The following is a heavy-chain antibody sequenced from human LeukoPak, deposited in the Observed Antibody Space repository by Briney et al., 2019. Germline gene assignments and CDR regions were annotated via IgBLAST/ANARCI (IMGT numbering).Heavy chain of an antibody. CDR3: ARVGYRYHFDY. D-gene: IGHD3-16*02. CDR1: GGSISSYD. V-gene: IGHV4-4*07. CDR2: FYTSGST. J-gene: IGHJ4*02. Sequence: SETLSLTCTVSGGSISSYDWSWIRQPAGKGLEWIGRFYTSGSTNYNPSLKGRVTMSVDTSKNLFSLNLSSVTAADAAVYYCARVGYRYHFDYWGQGTLVTVSS.